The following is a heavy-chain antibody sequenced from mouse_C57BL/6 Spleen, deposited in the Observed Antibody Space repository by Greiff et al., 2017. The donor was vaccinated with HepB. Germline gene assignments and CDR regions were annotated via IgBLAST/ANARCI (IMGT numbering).Heavy chain of an antibody. V-gene: IGHV7-3*01. J-gene: IGHJ4*01. CDR3: ARDDGYYEGYAMDY. CDR2: IRNKANGYTT. D-gene: IGHD2-3*01. CDR1: GFTFTDYY. Sequence: EVKLQESGGGLVQPGGSLSLSCAASGFTFTDYYMSWVRQPPGKALEWLGFIRNKANGYTTEYSASVKGRFTISRDNSQSILYLQMNALRAEDSATYYCARDDGYYEGYAMDYWGQGTSVTVSS.